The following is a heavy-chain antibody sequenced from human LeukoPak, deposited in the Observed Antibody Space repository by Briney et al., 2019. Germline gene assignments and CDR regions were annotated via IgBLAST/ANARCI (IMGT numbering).Heavy chain of an antibody. Sequence: PSETLSLTCAVYGGSFSGYYWSWIRQPPGKGLEWIGEINHSGSSNYNPSLKSRATISVDTSKNQFSLKLSSVTAADTAVYYCARVRLVGIYGSGSYLIFDYWGQGTLVTVSS. CDR2: INHSGSS. J-gene: IGHJ4*02. CDR3: ARVRLVGIYGSGSYLIFDY. D-gene: IGHD3-10*01. CDR1: GGSFSGYY. V-gene: IGHV4-34*01.